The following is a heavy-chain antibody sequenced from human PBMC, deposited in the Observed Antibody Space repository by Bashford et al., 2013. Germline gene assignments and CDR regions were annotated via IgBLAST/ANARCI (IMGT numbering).Heavy chain of an antibody. CDR2: XKLDGNXK. Sequence: VRQGSREGAGWVANXKLDGNXKYYVDSVKGRFAISRDNTKNTLYLQMNSLRAEDTAVYYCARLPYYDFWSGYYGDYFYGMDVWGQGTTVTVSS. J-gene: IGHJ6*02. V-gene: IGHV3-7*03. D-gene: IGHD3-3*01. CDR3: ARLPYYDFWSGYYGDYFYGMDV.